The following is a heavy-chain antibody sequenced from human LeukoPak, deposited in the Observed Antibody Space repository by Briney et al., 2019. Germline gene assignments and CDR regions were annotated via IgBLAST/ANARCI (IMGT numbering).Heavy chain of an antibody. V-gene: IGHV3-48*02. CDR1: GFTFSSYS. D-gene: IGHD3-10*01. J-gene: IGHJ4*02. CDR3: ARSRGVSDY. Sequence: GGSLRLSCAASGFTFSSYSMNWVRQAPGKGLEWVSYISTSSSTIYYADSVKGRFTISRDNAKNSLYLQMSSLRDDDTAVYFCARSRGVSDYWGQGTLGTVSS. CDR2: ISTSSSTI.